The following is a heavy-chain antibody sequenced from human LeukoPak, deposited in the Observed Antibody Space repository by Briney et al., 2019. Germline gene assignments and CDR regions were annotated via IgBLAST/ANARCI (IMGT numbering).Heavy chain of an antibody. CDR3: ARRDSGFEFFDS. CDR1: GYSFTNYW. J-gene: IGHJ4*02. Sequence: GESLKISCQGSGYSFTNYWIGWVRQMAGQGLEWIGIIYPGDSDTRYSPSFQGQVTISADKSISTAYLHWSSLRASDTAMYYCARRDSGFEFFDSWGQGTLVTVSS. V-gene: IGHV5-51*01. CDR2: IYPGDSDT. D-gene: IGHD6-25*01.